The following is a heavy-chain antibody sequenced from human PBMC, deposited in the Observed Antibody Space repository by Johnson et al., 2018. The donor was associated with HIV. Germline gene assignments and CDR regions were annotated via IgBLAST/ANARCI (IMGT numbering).Heavy chain of an antibody. D-gene: IGHD1-14*01. CDR1: GFTFDDYA. Sequence: VQLVESGGGLVQPGRSLRLSCAASGFTFDDYAMHWVRQAPGEGLEWVSGISWNSGSIGYADSVKGRFTISRDNAKNSLYLQMNSLRAEDTALYYCAKGGLGLSGAFDIWGQGTMVTVSS. CDR2: ISWNSGSI. V-gene: IGHV3-9*01. CDR3: AKGGLGLSGAFDI. J-gene: IGHJ3*02.